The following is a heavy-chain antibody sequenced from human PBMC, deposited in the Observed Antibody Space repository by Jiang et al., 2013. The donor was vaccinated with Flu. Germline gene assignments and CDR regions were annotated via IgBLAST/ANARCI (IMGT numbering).Heavy chain of an antibody. D-gene: IGHD4-23*01. CDR3: ARNYGGNSHYYYGMDV. J-gene: IGHJ6*02. CDR2: IYYSGST. CDR1: GGSVSSGSYY. V-gene: IGHV4-61*01. Sequence: GSGLVKPSETLSLTCTVSGGSVSSGSYYWSWIRQPPGKGLEWIGYIYYSGSTNYNPSLKSRVTISVDTSKNQFSLKLSSVTAADTAVYYCARNYGGNSHYYYGMDVWGQGTT.